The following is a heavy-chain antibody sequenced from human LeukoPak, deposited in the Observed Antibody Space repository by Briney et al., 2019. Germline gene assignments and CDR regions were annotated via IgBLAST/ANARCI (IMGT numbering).Heavy chain of an antibody. CDR2: IYSGGST. Sequence: PGGSLRLSSAASAVTVSSNHMSCVRHALGEWLGWVSVIYSGGSTCYAGSVKGRFTISRDNSKKTLYLQMNGLRGEKSPVNSSTTYSSPGPFDYWGQGTLVTVSS. CDR1: AVTVSSNH. D-gene: IGHD6-13*01. CDR3: TTYSSPGPFDY. J-gene: IGHJ4*02. V-gene: IGHV3-66*02.